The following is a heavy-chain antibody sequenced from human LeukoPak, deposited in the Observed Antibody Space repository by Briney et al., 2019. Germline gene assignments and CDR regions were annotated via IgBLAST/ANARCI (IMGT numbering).Heavy chain of an antibody. V-gene: IGHV1-69*13. CDR3: ASLEGGYETRYYYYMDV. Sequence: ASVKVSCKASGGTFSSYAISWVRQAPGQGLEWMTGIIPIFGTANYAQKFQGRVTITADESTSTAYMELSSLRSEDTAVYYCASLEGGYETRYYYYMDVWGKGTTVTVSS. J-gene: IGHJ6*03. CDR2: IIPIFGTA. CDR1: GGTFSSYA. D-gene: IGHD5-12*01.